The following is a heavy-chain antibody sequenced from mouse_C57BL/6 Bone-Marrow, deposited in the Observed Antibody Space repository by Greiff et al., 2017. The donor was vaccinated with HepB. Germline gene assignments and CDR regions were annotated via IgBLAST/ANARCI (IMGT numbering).Heavy chain of an antibody. V-gene: IGHV1-26*01. CDR1: GYTFTDYY. CDR2: INPNNGGT. Sequence: EVQLQQSGPELVKPGASVKISCKASGYTFTDYYMNWVKQSHGKSLEWIGDINPNNGGTSYNQKFKGKATLTVDKSSSTAYMELRSLTSEDSAVYYCAREDGYYLDYWGQGTTLTVSS. D-gene: IGHD2-3*01. J-gene: IGHJ2*01. CDR3: AREDGYYLDY.